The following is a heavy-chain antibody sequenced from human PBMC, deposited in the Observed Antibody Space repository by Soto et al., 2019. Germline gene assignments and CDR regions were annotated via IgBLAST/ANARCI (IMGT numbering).Heavy chain of an antibody. J-gene: IGHJ4*02. D-gene: IGHD3-22*01. Sequence: SSETLSLTCTVSGGSISSGDYYWSWIRQPPGKGLEWIGYIYYSGSTYYNPSLKSRVTISVDTSKNQFSLKLSSVTAADTAVYYCAREVDDSSGYYYSVFDYWGQGTLVTVSS. CDR1: GGSISSGDYY. V-gene: IGHV4-30-4*01. CDR2: IYYSGST. CDR3: AREVDDSSGYYYSVFDY.